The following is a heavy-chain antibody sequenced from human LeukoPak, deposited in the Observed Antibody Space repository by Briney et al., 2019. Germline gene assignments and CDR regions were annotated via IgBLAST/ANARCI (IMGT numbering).Heavy chain of an antibody. CDR3: ARSTVVGPTIGDH. V-gene: IGHV1-2*06. CDR2: INPNSGGT. D-gene: IGHD1-26*01. Sequence: GLINPNSGGTTYAQKFLGRVTMNSHKSISTAYMELPRLTSDDTAMYYCARSTVVGPTIGDHWGQGTLVTVSS. J-gene: IGHJ4*02.